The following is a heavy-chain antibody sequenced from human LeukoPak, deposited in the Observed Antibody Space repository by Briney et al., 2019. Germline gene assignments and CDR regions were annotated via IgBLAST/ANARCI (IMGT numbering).Heavy chain of an antibody. J-gene: IGHJ6*02. CDR3: ARVLRYFDPRPLLDYYGMDV. CDR2: ISAYNGNT. D-gene: IGHD3-9*01. CDR1: GYTFTSYG. Sequence: EASVKVSCKASGYTFTSYGISWVRQAPGQGLEWMGWISAYNGNTNYAQKLQGRVTMTTDTSTSTAYMELRGLRSDDTAVYYCARVLRYFDPRPLLDYYGMDVCGQGTTVTVSS. V-gene: IGHV1-18*01.